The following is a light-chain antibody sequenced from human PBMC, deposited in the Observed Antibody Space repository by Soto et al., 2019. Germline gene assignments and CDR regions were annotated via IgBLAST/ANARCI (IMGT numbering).Light chain of an antibody. V-gene: IGKV2-28*01. CDR2: LGS. Sequence: DVVMTQSPLSLPVTPGEPASISCNSSQRLLHSNGFNYLDWYLQRPGQSPQLLIYLGSNRASGVPDRFSGSGSGTDFTLTISGLQPEDFATYYCLHDALFPYSFGQGTRLEI. CDR3: LHDALFPYS. CDR1: QRLLHSNGFNY. J-gene: IGKJ2*03.